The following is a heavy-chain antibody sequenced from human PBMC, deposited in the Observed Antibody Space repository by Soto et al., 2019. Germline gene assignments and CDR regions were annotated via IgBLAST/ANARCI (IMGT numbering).Heavy chain of an antibody. D-gene: IGHD2-8*02. Sequence: QEQLVESGGGVVQPGRSLRLSCAASGFTFNTYGMHWVRQIPGNGLQWVAIIWYDGSIKYYADSVKGRFTASRDNSKNTMYLEMNSLRDEDTAVYYCARIDCTGNNCKPYYHYPMDVWGQGTTVTVSS. CDR3: ARIDCTGNNCKPYYHYPMDV. V-gene: IGHV3-33*01. CDR2: IWYDGSIK. CDR1: GFTFNTYG. J-gene: IGHJ6*02.